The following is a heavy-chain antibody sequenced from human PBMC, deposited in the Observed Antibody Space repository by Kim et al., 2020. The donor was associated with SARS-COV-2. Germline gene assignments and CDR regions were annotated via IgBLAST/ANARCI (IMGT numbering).Heavy chain of an antibody. V-gene: IGHV4-31*03. CDR3: ARDSIAAAGTSFHYYGMDV. D-gene: IGHD6-13*01. CDR2: IYYSGST. Sequence: SETLSLTCTVSGGSISSGGYYWSWIRQHPGKGLEWIGYIYYSGSTYYNPSLKSRVTISVDTSKNQFSLKLSSVTAADTAVYYCARDSIAAAGTSFHYYGMDVWGQGTTVTVSS. J-gene: IGHJ6*02. CDR1: GGSISSGGYY.